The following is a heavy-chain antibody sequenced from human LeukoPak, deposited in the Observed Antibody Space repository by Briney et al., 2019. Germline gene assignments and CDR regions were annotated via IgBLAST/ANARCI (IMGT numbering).Heavy chain of an antibody. CDR1: GFTFSSYA. V-gene: IGHV3-23*01. CDR2: ISGSGGST. J-gene: IGHJ3*02. Sequence: QAGGSLRLSCAASGFTFSSYAMSWVRQAPGKGLEWVSAISGSGGSTYYADSVKGRFTISRDNSKNTLYLQMNSLRAEDTAVYYCAKDLGAVLVAATSALSGAFDIWGQGTMVTVSS. CDR3: AKDLGAVLVAATSALSGAFDI. D-gene: IGHD2-15*01.